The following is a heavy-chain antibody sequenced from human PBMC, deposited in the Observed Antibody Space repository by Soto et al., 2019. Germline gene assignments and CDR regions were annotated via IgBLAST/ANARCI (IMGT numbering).Heavy chain of an antibody. CDR1: GGSFSGYY. D-gene: IGHD5-12*01. CDR3: ARGYEVHWHTPHH. CDR2: INHIGRT. J-gene: IGHJ4*02. Sequence: QVQLQQWGAGLLKPSETLSLTCAVNGGSFSGYYWSWVRQSPGKGLEWIGEINHIGRTNFNPSLKCRAPKPADTSTCQCSLKLSSVTAADTAVYYCARGYEVHWHTPHHWGQGTLVTVSS. V-gene: IGHV4-34*01.